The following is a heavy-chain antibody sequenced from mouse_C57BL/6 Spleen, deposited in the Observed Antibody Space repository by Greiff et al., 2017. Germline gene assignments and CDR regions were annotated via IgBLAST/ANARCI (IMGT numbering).Heavy chain of an antibody. CDR1: GYTFTSYW. CDR3: APLPTRGYFDV. Sequence: QVQLQQPGAELVRPGSSVKLSCKASGYTFTSYWMHWVKQRPIQGLEWIGNIDPSDSETHYNQKFKDKATLTVDKSSSTAYMQLSSLTSEDSAVXYCAPLPTRGYFDVWGTGTTVTVSS. V-gene: IGHV1-52*01. D-gene: IGHD2-10*01. J-gene: IGHJ1*03. CDR2: IDPSDSET.